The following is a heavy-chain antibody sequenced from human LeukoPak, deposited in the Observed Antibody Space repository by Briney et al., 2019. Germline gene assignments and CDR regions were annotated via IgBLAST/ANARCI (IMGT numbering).Heavy chain of an antibody. V-gene: IGHV4-59*01. J-gene: IGHJ4*02. CDR3: ARADTVAGNGIFDY. CDR1: GGSISNFY. Sequence: SETLSLTCTVSGGSISNFYWSWIRQPPGKGLEWIGYIYYSGSTNYNPSLKSRVTIPVDTSKNQFSLKVRSVTAADTAVYYCARADTVAGNGIFDYWGQGTLVTVSS. CDR2: IYYSGST. D-gene: IGHD6-19*01.